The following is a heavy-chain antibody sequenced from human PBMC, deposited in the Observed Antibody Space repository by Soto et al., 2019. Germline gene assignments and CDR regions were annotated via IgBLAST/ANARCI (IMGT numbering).Heavy chain of an antibody. Sequence: ASVKVSCKASGYTFTGYYMHWVRQAPGQGLEWMGWINPNSGGTNYAQKFQGWVTMTRDTSISTAYMELSRLRSDDTAVYYCARMTGDLEGLQIFLFDSSGQGSLVIGSS. V-gene: IGHV1-2*04. CDR3: ARMTGDLEGLQIFLFDS. J-gene: IGHJ5*01. D-gene: IGHD4-4*01. CDR1: GYTFTGYY. CDR2: INPNSGGT.